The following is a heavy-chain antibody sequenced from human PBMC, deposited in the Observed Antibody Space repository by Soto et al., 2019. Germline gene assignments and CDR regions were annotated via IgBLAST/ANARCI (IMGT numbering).Heavy chain of an antibody. D-gene: IGHD1-20*01. Sequence: QLQLQESGSGLVKPSQTLSLTCAVSGGSISSGGYSWSWIRQPPGKGLECIGYMYHSGSTYYNPSLKRRVTISVDRSKNQFSLHLTSVTTADTAVYYCARRYNWNFDAWGQGTLVTVSS. J-gene: IGHJ5*02. V-gene: IGHV4-30-2*01. CDR2: MYHSGST. CDR3: ARRYNWNFDA. CDR1: GGSISSGGYS.